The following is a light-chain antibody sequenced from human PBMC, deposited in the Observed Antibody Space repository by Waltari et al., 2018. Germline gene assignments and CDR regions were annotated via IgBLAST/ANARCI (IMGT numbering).Light chain of an antibody. Sequence: QSALTQPRSVSGSPGQSVPISCPGTSSDVGGYNYAPWYQHHPGKAPKLIIYDVTKRPSGVPDRFAASKADNTASLTISGLQAEDEADYYCCSYAGSITFWVFGGGTKLTVL. J-gene: IGLJ3*02. CDR3: CSYAGSITFWV. CDR2: DVT. V-gene: IGLV2-11*01. CDR1: SSDVGGYNY.